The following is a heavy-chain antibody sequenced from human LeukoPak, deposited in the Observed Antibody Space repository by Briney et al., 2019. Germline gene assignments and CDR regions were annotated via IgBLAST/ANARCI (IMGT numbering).Heavy chain of an antibody. V-gene: IGHV3-64D*06. D-gene: IGHD3-10*01. CDR3: VKDYYGSGSYAPLPLDY. Sequence: GGSLRLSCAASGFTFSSYAMHWVRQAPGKGLEDVSAISSNGGSTYYADSVKGRFTISRDNSKNTLYLQMSSLRAEDTAVYYCVKDYYGSGSYAPLPLDYWGQGTLVTVSS. CDR2: ISSNGGST. CDR1: GFTFSSYA. J-gene: IGHJ4*02.